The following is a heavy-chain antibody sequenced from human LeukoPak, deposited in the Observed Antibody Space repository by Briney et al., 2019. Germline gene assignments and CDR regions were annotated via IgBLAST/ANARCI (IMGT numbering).Heavy chain of an antibody. CDR2: ISAYNGNT. Sequence: ASPKDSSKASGYTLTSSGISWVRQAPRQRREWMGWISAYNGNTNYAQKLQGRVTMTTDTSTSTAYMELRSLRSDDTAVYYCARVLGEEEMANSLDYWGQGTLVTVSS. J-gene: IGHJ4*02. D-gene: IGHD5-24*01. CDR1: GYTLTSSG. V-gene: IGHV1-18*01. CDR3: ARVLGEEEMANSLDY.